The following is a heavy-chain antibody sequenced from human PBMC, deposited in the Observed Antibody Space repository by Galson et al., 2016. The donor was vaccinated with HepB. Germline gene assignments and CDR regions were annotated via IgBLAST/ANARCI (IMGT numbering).Heavy chain of an antibody. CDR2: ISSSGSTI. D-gene: IGHD3-22*01. CDR1: GFTFSTYE. CDR3: ASPKGPYYFDSSGYWAH. Sequence: SLRLSCAASGFTFSTYEVNWVRQAPGKGLEWVSYISSSGSTIYYADSVKGRFTISRDNAKSSLYLQMNSLRAEDTAVYYCASPKGPYYFDSSGYWAHWGQGPLVTVSS. J-gene: IGHJ4*02. V-gene: IGHV3-48*03.